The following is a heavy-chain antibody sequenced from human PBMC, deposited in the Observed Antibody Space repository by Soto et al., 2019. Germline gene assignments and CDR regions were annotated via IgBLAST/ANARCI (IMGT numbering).Heavy chain of an antibody. V-gene: IGHV1-18*01. CDR1: GYTFNYYG. D-gene: IGHD6-13*01. CDR2: ISAYDGNT. Sequence: QVQLMQSGAEVKKPGASVKVSCKASGYTFNYYGYIWVRQAPGQGLEWMGWISAYDGNTHYAQRFQGRVPMTTDTSTTTAYMELRSLGSDDTAVYFCARKGKGAPVDYWGQGTVVSVSS. CDR3: ARKGKGAPVDY. J-gene: IGHJ4*02.